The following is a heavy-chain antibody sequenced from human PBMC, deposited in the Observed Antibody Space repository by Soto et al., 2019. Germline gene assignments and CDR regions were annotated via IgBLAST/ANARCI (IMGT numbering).Heavy chain of an antibody. CDR2: IIPIFGTA. Sequence: ASVKVSCKASGGTFSSYAISWVRQAPGQGLEWMGGIIPIFGTANYAQKFQGRVTITADESTSTAYMELSSLRSEDTAVYYCAVYSGYGHGAFDIWGQGTRVTVSS. CDR3: AVYSGYGHGAFDI. D-gene: IGHD5-12*01. CDR1: GGTFSSYA. J-gene: IGHJ3*02. V-gene: IGHV1-69*13.